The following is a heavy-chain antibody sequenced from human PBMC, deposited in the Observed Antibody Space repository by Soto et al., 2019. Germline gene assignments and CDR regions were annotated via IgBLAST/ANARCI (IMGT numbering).Heavy chain of an antibody. CDR1: GYSFTNYW. V-gene: IGHV5-51*03. CDR3: TKWAERTVQRFLAWICGL. Sequence: EVQLEQSGAEVIQPGESLKISCKGSGYSFTNYWIGWVRQMPGKDLEWIGIIYPEDSETRYSPSLQGLVTISVDKSISTGCLQWNSLQASHTATYYCTKWAERTVQRFLAWICGLWGQGTPVPVSS. CDR2: IYPEDSET. D-gene: IGHD1-1*01. J-gene: IGHJ1*01.